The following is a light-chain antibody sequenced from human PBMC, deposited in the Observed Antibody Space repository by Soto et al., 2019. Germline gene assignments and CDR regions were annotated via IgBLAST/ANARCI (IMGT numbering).Light chain of an antibody. J-gene: IGKJ1*01. CDR3: QQYNSYSPT. CDR1: QSISSW. Sequence: DIQMTQSPSTLSASVGDTVTITCRASQSISSWLAWYQQKPGKAPKLLIYDAPILESGVPSRFSGSGSGTEFTLTISSLQPDDFATYYCQQYNSYSPTFGQGTKVDI. CDR2: DAP. V-gene: IGKV1-5*01.